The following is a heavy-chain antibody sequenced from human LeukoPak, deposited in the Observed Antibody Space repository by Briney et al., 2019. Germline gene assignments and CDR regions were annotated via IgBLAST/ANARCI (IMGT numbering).Heavy chain of an antibody. V-gene: IGHV3-21*01. CDR1: GFTFSSYS. D-gene: IGHD3-10*01. Sequence: GGSLRLSCAASGFTFSSYSMNWVRQAPGKGLEWVASITSTSVSTYYADSVKGRFTISRDNAKNSLYLQMNSLRAEDTAVYYCARPKTYYYGSGIGKARRNFDYWGQGTLVTVSS. CDR3: ARPKTYYYGSGIGKARRNFDY. CDR2: ITSTSVST. J-gene: IGHJ4*02.